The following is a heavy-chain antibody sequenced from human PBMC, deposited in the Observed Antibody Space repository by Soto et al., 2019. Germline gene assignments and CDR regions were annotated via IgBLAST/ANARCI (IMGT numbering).Heavy chain of an antibody. CDR1: GFTFGDYA. Sequence: GGSLRLSCTASGFTFGDYAMSWFRQAPGKGLEWVGFIRSKAYGGTTEYAASVKGRFTISRDDSKSIAYLQMNSLKTEDTAVYYCTRRTRGGNGAIDYWGQGPLVTVSS. D-gene: IGHD2-15*01. CDR3: TRRTRGGNGAIDY. CDR2: IRSKAYGGTT. V-gene: IGHV3-49*03. J-gene: IGHJ4*02.